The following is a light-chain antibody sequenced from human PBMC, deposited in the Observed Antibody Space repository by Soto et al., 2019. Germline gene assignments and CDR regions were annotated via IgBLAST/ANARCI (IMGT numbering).Light chain of an antibody. CDR3: CSYAGGYTYV. CDR2: DVT. V-gene: IGLV2-11*01. J-gene: IGLJ1*01. CDR1: SSDVGGYNY. Sequence: QSALTQPRSVSGSPGQSVTISCTGTSSDVGGYNYVSWYQQHPGKAPNLMIYDVTKRPSGVPDRFSGSKSGNTASLTISGLQAEDEADYYCCSYAGGYTYVFGPGTKVTVL.